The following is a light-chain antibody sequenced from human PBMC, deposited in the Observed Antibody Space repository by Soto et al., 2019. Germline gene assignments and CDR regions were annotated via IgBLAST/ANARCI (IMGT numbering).Light chain of an antibody. V-gene: IGLV1-44*01. J-gene: IGLJ3*02. Sequence: QSVLTQPPSASGTPGQRVTISCSGSSSNVGSNTVSWYQQLPGTAPKVLIYSDDQRPSGVPDRFSGSRSGSSASLAISGLQSGDEDDYYCASWEDSLNGWVLGGGTKLTVL. CDR1: SSNVGSNT. CDR3: ASWEDSLNGWV. CDR2: SDD.